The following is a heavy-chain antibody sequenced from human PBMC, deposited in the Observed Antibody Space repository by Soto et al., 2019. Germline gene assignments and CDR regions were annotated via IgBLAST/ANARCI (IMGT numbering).Heavy chain of an antibody. J-gene: IGHJ3*02. V-gene: IGHV4-30-4*01. CDR2: IYYSGST. CDR3: ARALLEDIVVVVAATPGAFDI. Sequence: SETLSLTCTVSGGSISSGDYYWSWIRQPPGKGLEWIGYIYYSGSTYYNPSLKSRVTISVDTSKNQFSLKLSSVTAADTAVYYCARALLEDIVVVVAATPGAFDIWGQGTMVTVS. D-gene: IGHD2-15*01. CDR1: GGSISSGDYY.